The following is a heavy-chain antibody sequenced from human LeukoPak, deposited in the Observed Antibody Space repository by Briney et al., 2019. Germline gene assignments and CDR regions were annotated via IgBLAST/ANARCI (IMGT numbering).Heavy chain of an antibody. CDR2: ISGSGGST. V-gene: IGHV3-23*01. CDR3: AKLVPSDDFWSGYLGWFDP. CDR1: GFTFSSYA. J-gene: IGHJ5*02. D-gene: IGHD3-3*01. Sequence: PGGSLRLACAPPGFTFSSYAMSWVRQAPGKGLEWVSAISGSGGSTYYADSVKGRFTISRDNSKNTLYLQMNSLRAEDTAVYYCAKLVPSDDFWSGYLGWFDPWGPGTLVTVS.